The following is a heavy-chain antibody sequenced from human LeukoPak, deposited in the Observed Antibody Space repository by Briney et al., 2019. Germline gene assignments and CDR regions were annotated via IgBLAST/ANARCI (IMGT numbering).Heavy chain of an antibody. Sequence: SETLSLTCGVSGGSISSTNWWSWVRRPPGQGLEGIGEISLSGLTNYNPSLKRRDTMSLHKSKNHLSLNLTSVTAADTAVYYCSRESGAFSPFGYWGQGTLVTVSS. D-gene: IGHD1-26*01. J-gene: IGHJ4*02. V-gene: IGHV4-4*02. CDR2: ISLSGLT. CDR3: SRESGAFSPFGY. CDR1: GGSISSTNW.